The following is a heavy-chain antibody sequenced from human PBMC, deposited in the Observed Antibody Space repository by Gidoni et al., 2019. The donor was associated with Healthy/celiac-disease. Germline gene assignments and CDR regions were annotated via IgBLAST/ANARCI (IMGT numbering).Heavy chain of an antibody. CDR2: IIPIFGTA. CDR3: ARDRKEGGPIRRDYYYYYMDV. J-gene: IGHJ6*03. D-gene: IGHD5-12*01. V-gene: IGHV1-69*01. CDR1: GGTFSSYA. Sequence: QVQLVQSGAEVKKPGSSVKVSCKASGGTFSSYAISWVRQAPGQGLEWMGGIIPIFGTANYAQKFQGRVTITADESTSTAYMELSSLRSEDTAVYYCARDRKEGGPIRRDYYYYYMDVWGKGTTVTVSS.